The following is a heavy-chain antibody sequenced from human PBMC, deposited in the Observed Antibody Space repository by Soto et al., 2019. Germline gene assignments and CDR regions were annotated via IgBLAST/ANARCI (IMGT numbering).Heavy chain of an antibody. V-gene: IGHV3-7*05. Sequence: EVQLVESGGDLVPPGGSLRLSCVASGFNFSNYWMTWARQAPGKGLEWVANINQHGTEKFYVDSVEGRFSISRDNAYHSVYLQMISLRAEDTAIYYCATDILDYWGQGTSVTVSS. CDR2: INQHGTEK. CDR3: ATDILDY. CDR1: GFNFSNYW. J-gene: IGHJ4*02.